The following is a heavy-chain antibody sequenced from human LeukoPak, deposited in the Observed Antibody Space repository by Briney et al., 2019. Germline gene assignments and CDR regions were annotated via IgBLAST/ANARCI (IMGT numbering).Heavy chain of an antibody. V-gene: IGHV1-18*01. J-gene: IGHJ4*02. D-gene: IGHD4-23*01. CDR1: GYTFTSYG. CDR2: ISAYNGNT. Sequence: GASVKVSCKASGYTFTSYGISWVRQAPGQGLERMGWISAYNGNTNYAQKLQGRVTMTRDTSTSTVYMELSSLRSEDTAVYYCARDDAVNSESLDYWGQGTLVTVSS. CDR3: ARDDAVNSESLDY.